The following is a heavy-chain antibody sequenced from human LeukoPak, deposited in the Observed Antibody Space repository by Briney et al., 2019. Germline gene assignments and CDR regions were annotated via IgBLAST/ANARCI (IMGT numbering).Heavy chain of an antibody. CDR1: GDTLTELS. Sequence: ASVKVSCKVSGDTLTELSMHWVQQAPGKGLEWMGGFDPEDGETIYAQKFQGRVTMTEDTSTDTAYMELSSLRSEDTAVYYCVITMAPPDYHFDYWGQGTLVTVSS. CDR2: FDPEDGET. CDR3: VITMAPPDYHFDY. J-gene: IGHJ4*02. V-gene: IGHV1-24*01. D-gene: IGHD3-10*01.